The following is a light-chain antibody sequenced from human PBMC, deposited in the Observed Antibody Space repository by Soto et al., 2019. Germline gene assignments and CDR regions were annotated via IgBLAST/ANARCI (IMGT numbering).Light chain of an antibody. Sequence: EIVMTQSPATLSVSPGERATLSCRASESVSSTLAWYQQKPGQAPRLLVFGASTRATGIPARFTGSGSGTEFTLTISSLQSEDFAVYYCQQCTSWPYTFGQGTKLEIK. V-gene: IGKV3-15*01. J-gene: IGKJ2*01. CDR2: GAS. CDR1: ESVSST. CDR3: QQCTSWPYT.